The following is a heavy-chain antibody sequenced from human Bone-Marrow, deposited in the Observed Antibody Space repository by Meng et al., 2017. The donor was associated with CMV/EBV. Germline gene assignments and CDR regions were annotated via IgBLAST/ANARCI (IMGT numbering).Heavy chain of an antibody. Sequence: GGSLRLSCAASGFTFSSYSMNWVRQAPGKGLEWVSAISGSGGSTYYADSVKGRFTISRDNSKNTLYLQMNSLRAEDTAVYYCAKDFTTDYDFWSGYYPYYYYGMDVWGQGTTVTVSS. V-gene: IGHV3-23*01. J-gene: IGHJ6*02. CDR3: AKDFTTDYDFWSGYYPYYYYGMDV. CDR2: ISGSGGST. D-gene: IGHD3-3*01. CDR1: GFTFSSYS.